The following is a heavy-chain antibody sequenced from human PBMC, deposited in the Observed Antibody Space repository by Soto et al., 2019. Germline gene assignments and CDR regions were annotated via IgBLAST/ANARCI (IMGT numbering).Heavy chain of an antibody. CDR3: AGQPNEQEDYYNGMEV. J-gene: IGHJ6*02. Sequence: QVQLVQSGAEVKKPGSSVKVSCTASGGAFIRYGISWVRQAPGQGLEWMGGIIPIFGSPNYAQRFKGRVTVSADISTNTAYMTLSSLKSEDTAVYYCAGQPNEQEDYYNGMEVWGQGTPVTVSS. D-gene: IGHD2-8*01. CDR2: IIPIFGSP. V-gene: IGHV1-69*06. CDR1: GGAFIRYG.